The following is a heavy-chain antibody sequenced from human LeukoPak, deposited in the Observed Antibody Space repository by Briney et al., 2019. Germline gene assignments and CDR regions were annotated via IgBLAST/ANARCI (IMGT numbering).Heavy chain of an antibody. J-gene: IGHJ4*02. Sequence: ASVKLSCKASGYTFTGYYMHWVRQAPGQGLEWMGWINPNSGGTNYAQKFQGRVTITRDTSISTAYMELSRLRSDDTAVYYCASQLAPWGLTIDYWGQGTLVTVSS. CDR1: GYTFTGYY. V-gene: IGHV1-2*02. D-gene: IGHD7-27*01. CDR3: ASQLAPWGLTIDY. CDR2: INPNSGGT.